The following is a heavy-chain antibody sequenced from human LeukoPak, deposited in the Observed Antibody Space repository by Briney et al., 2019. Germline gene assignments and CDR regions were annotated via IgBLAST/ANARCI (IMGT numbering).Heavy chain of an antibody. Sequence: PSETLSLTCTVSGVSISSYYWSWIRQPAGKGLEWIGRIYTSGSTNYNPSLKSRVTMSVDTSKNQFSLKLSSVTAADTAVYYCARASRVTAPHNWFDPWGQGTLVTVSS. CDR3: ARASRVTAPHNWFDP. J-gene: IGHJ5*02. V-gene: IGHV4-4*07. CDR2: IYTSGST. D-gene: IGHD2-21*02. CDR1: GVSISSYY.